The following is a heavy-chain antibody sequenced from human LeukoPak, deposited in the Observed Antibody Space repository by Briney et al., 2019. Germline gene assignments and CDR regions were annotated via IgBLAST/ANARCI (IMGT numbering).Heavy chain of an antibody. CDR3: ARSVDSSGYLGGYNWFDP. Sequence: ASVKVSRKASGGTFSSYAISWVRQAPGQGLEWMGGIIPIFGTANYAQKFQGRVTITADKSTSTAYMELSSLRSEDTAVYYCARSVDSSGYLGGYNWFDPWGQGTLVTVSS. CDR1: GGTFSSYA. J-gene: IGHJ5*02. CDR2: IIPIFGTA. D-gene: IGHD3-22*01. V-gene: IGHV1-69*06.